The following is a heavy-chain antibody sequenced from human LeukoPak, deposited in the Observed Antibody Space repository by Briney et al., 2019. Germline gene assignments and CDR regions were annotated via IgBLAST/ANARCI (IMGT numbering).Heavy chain of an antibody. Sequence: GGSLRLSCAASGFNFTSYWMTWVRQAPGKGLEWEANVNQDGSEEYYVDSVKGRFTISRDNAKNSLYLQMNSLRAEDTAVYYCARGYSGSYLWGQGTLVTVSS. CDR2: VNQDGSEE. V-gene: IGHV3-7*04. CDR3: ARGYSGSYL. CDR1: GFNFTSYW. D-gene: IGHD1-26*01. J-gene: IGHJ4*02.